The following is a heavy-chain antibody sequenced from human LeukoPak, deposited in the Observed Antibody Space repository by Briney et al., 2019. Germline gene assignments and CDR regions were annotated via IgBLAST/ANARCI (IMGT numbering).Heavy chain of an antibody. CDR3: ARADYSNQDY. CDR1: GGSISSGSYY. Sequence: SETLSLTCTVSGGSISSGSYYWSWIRQPAGKGLEWIGRIYTSGSTNYNPSLKSRVTISVDTSENQFSLKLSSVTAAETAVYYCARADYSNQDYWGQGTLVTVSS. D-gene: IGHD4-11*01. V-gene: IGHV4-61*02. CDR2: IYTSGST. J-gene: IGHJ4*02.